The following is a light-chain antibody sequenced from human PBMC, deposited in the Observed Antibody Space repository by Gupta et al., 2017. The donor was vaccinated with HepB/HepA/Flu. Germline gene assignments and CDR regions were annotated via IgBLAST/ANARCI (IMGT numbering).Light chain of an antibody. CDR2: KAS. CDR1: QSINSY. Sequence: DIQMTQSPSTLSASVGDRVTITCRASQSINSYLAWYQQKPGKAPKLLIYKASTLESGVPSRFSGSGFETEFALTISSLQPDDFATYFCQQYNSNAPWTFGQGTKVEIK. CDR3: QQYNSNAPWT. J-gene: IGKJ1*01. V-gene: IGKV1-5*03.